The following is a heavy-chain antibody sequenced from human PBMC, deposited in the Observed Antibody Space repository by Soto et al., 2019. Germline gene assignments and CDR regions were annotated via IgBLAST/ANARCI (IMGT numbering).Heavy chain of an antibody. Sequence: VKVSCKASGYTFTSYDINWVRQATGQGLEWMGWMNPNSGNTGYAQKFQGRVTMTRNTSISTAYMELSSLRSEDTAVYYCARLVPAAIRPNWFDPWGQGTLVTVSS. V-gene: IGHV1-8*01. CDR2: MNPNSGNT. J-gene: IGHJ5*02. CDR1: GYTFTSYD. CDR3: ARLVPAAIRPNWFDP. D-gene: IGHD2-2*02.